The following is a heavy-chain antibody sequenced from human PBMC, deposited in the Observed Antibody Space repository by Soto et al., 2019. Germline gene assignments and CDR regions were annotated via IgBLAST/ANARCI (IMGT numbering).Heavy chain of an antibody. J-gene: IGHJ2*01. CDR2: ISAYNGNT. D-gene: IGHD2-8*01. CDR3: ARDPILTNSPASPVNWYFDL. CDR1: GYTFTSYV. V-gene: IGHV1-18*01. Sequence: QVQLVQSGAEVKKPGASVKVSCKASGYTFTSYVISWVRQAPGQGLEWMGWISAYNGNTNYGQKFQGRVTMTTDTSTSTAYMELRSLRFDDTAVYYCARDPILTNSPASPVNWYFDLWGRGTLVAVSS.